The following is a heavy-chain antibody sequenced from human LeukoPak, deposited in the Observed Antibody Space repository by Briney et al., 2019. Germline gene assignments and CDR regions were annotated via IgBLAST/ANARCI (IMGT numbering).Heavy chain of an antibody. Sequence: SETLSLTCTVSGGSISSYYWSWIRQPPGKGLEWIGYIHYSGSTNYNPSLKSRATILLDTSKNQFSLRLTSVTPADTAVYYCARGQLGSGMDDPWGQGTLVTVSS. CDR3: ARGQLGSGMDDP. D-gene: IGHD3-10*01. J-gene: IGHJ5*02. V-gene: IGHV4-59*01. CDR2: IHYSGST. CDR1: GGSISSYY.